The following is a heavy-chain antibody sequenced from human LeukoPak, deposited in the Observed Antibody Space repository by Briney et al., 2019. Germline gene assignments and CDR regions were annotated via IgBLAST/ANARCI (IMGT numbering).Heavy chain of an antibody. CDR1: GFTFSSYS. Sequence: GGSLRLSCAASGFTFSSYSMTWVRQAPGKGLEWVSSISSSSSYIYYADSVKGRFTISRDNAKNSLYLQMNSLRAEDTAVYYCARDTVVVPAAPFDYWGQGTRVTVSS. V-gene: IGHV3-21*01. CDR2: ISSSSSYI. J-gene: IGHJ4*02. CDR3: ARDTVVVPAAPFDY. D-gene: IGHD2-2*01.